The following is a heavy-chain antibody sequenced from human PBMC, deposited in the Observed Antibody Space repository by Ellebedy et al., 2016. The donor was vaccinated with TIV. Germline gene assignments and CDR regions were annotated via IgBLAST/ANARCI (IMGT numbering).Heavy chain of an antibody. CDR3: ASQGSGCSYGRRYYYGMDV. CDR1: GYSFTSYW. Sequence: GESLKISXKGSGYSFTSYWISWVRQMPGKGLEWMGRIDPSDSYTNYSPSFQGHVTISADKSISTAYLQWSSLKASDTAMYYCASQGSGCSYGRRYYYGMDVWGQGTTVTVSS. D-gene: IGHD5-18*01. J-gene: IGHJ6*02. CDR2: IDPSDSYT. V-gene: IGHV5-10-1*01.